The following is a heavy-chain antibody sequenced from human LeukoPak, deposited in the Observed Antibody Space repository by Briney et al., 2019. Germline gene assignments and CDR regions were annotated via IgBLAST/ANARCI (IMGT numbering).Heavy chain of an antibody. D-gene: IGHD1-1*01. J-gene: IGHJ4*02. CDR3: ARDKWRGTSYFDY. Sequence: SETLSLTCTVSGGSISGYYWSWIRQPAGKGLEWIGRIYTSGSTNYNPSLKSRVTISVDKSKNQFSLKLSSVTAADTAVYYCARDKWRGTSYFDYWGQGTLVTVSS. CDR2: IYTSGST. V-gene: IGHV4-4*07. CDR1: GGSISGYY.